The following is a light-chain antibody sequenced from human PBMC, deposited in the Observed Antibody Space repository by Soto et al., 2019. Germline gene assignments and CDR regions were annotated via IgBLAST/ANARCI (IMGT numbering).Light chain of an antibody. Sequence: EIVMTQSPATLSVSPGEISTLSCRASQSVSSDLAWYHQKPGQAPRLLIYGASTRATGIPARFSGSGSGTEFTFTINSLQSEDIAIYYCQQYNNLLITFGQGTRLENK. CDR1: QSVSSD. V-gene: IGKV3-15*01. CDR2: GAS. J-gene: IGKJ5*01. CDR3: QQYNNLLIT.